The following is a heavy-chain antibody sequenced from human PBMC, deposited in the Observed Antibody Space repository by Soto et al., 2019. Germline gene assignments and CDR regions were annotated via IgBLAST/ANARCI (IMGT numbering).Heavy chain of an antibody. V-gene: IGHV4-59*01. D-gene: IGHD5-12*01. Sequence: PSETLSLTCTVSGASISSYYWSWIRQSPERGLEWIAYVYHTGATNYNPSLKSRVTISLDTSKGQFSLNLTSLTTADTAVYFCERGGNRYSNVASGVGGFDYWGQGSLVTVSS. CDR3: ERGGNRYSNVASGVGGFDY. CDR2: VYHTGAT. J-gene: IGHJ4*02. CDR1: GASISSYY.